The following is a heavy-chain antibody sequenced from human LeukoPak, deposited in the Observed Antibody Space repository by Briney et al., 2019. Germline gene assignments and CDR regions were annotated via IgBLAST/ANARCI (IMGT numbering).Heavy chain of an antibody. CDR1: GFTFRSYS. Sequence: PGGSLRLSCAASGFTFRSYSMNRVRKAPGKGLEWVSSISSSISYIYYADSVNGRFTISRDNAQNSLYLQMNRLRAEDTAVYYCARAVEYNWFDPWGQGTLVTVSS. CDR3: ARAVEYNWFDP. J-gene: IGHJ5*02. V-gene: IGHV3-21*01. CDR2: ISSSISYI.